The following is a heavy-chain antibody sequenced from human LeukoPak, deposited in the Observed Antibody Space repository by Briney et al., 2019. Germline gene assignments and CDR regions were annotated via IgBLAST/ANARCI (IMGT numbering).Heavy chain of an antibody. J-gene: IGHJ4*02. V-gene: IGHV3-23*01. CDR2: ISGSGESS. CDR1: GFTFSCFA. Sequence: PGGSLRLSCAASGFTFSCFAMSWVRQAPGKGLEWVSSISGSGESSYYADYVEGRFTVSRDNSKNTLNLQLNSLRAEDTAVYYCAKDAIGEYRPYYFDCWGQGTLVTVSS. D-gene: IGHD6-6*01. CDR3: AKDAIGEYRPYYFDC.